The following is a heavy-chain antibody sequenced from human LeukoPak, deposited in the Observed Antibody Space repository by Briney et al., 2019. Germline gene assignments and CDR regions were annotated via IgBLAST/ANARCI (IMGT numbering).Heavy chain of an antibody. Sequence: SVKVSCKASGGTFSSYAISWVRQTPGQGLEWMGGIIPIFGTANYAQKFQGRVTITADESTSTAYMELSSLRSEDTAVYYCARDWIMVRGVIGFDPWGQGTLVTVSS. CDR3: ARDWIMVRGVIGFDP. CDR1: GGTFSSYA. J-gene: IGHJ5*02. V-gene: IGHV1-69*01. D-gene: IGHD3-10*01. CDR2: IIPIFGTA.